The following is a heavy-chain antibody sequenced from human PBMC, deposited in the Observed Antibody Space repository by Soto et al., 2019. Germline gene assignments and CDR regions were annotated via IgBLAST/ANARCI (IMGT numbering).Heavy chain of an antibody. Sequence: GGSLRLSCAASGFTFSNYAMHWVRQAPGKGLEWVAVISYDGSNTYYADSVKGRFTVSRDNSKNTLYLQMDSLRAEDTAVYFCARRPVKYYFDYWGQGTLVTVSS. CDR3: ARRPVKYYFDY. V-gene: IGHV3-30-3*01. CDR1: GFTFSNYA. CDR2: ISYDGSNT. D-gene: IGHD4-17*01. J-gene: IGHJ4*02.